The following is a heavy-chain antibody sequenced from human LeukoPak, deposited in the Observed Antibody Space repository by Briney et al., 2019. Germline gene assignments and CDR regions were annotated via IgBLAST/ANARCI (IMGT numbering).Heavy chain of an antibody. J-gene: IGHJ2*01. CDR3: ARVPLVVVVINWYFDL. Sequence: PGGSLRLSCAASGFTFSSYWMHWVRQAPGKGLVWVPRINSDGSSTSYADSVKGRFTISRDNAKNTLYLQMNSLRAEDTAVYYCARVPLVVVVINWYFDLWGRGTLVTVSS. CDR2: INSDGSST. CDR1: GFTFSSYW. D-gene: IGHD3-22*01. V-gene: IGHV3-74*01.